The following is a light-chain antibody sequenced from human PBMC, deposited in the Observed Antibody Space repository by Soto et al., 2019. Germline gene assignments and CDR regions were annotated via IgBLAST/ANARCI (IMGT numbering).Light chain of an antibody. CDR3: QSYDSSLSGYV. V-gene: IGLV1-40*01. Sequence: QSVLTQPPSVSEAPGQRVTISCTGSNSNIGAGYEAHWYQQVPGTAPKLLIYENNNRPSGVPDRFSGSKSGTSASLAITGRQAEEEAEDYCQSYDSSLSGYVFGTGTKLTVL. CDR1: NSNIGAGYE. J-gene: IGLJ1*01. CDR2: ENN.